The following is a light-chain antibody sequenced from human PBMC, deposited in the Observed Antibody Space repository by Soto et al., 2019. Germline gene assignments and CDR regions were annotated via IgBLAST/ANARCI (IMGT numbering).Light chain of an antibody. CDR3: SSYTTSGTGV. CDR1: SSDVGAYNY. Sequence: QSVLTQPASVSGSPGQSITISCIGTSSDVGAYNYVAWYQQHPGKAPRLIIYDVSNRPSGVSNRFSGSKSGNTASLTISGLQAEDEADYYCSSYTTSGTGVFGGGTKVTVL. V-gene: IGLV2-14*03. J-gene: IGLJ2*01. CDR2: DVS.